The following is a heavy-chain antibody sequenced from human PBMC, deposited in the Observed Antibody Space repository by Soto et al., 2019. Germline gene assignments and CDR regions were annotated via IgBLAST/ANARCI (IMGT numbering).Heavy chain of an antibody. V-gene: IGHV3-23*01. CDR2: VSIGGST. Sequence: DVQMLESGGGLVQPAGSLRLSCAASGFTFSSYAMGWVRQGPGKGLEWVAGVSIGGSTHYADSVRGRFTISRDNSKNTLSEQMNSLTAEDTAVYFCAKRRGAGGHLDYWGHGALVTVSS. J-gene: IGHJ4*01. D-gene: IGHD2-15*01. CDR1: GFTFSSYA. CDR3: AKRRGAGGHLDY.